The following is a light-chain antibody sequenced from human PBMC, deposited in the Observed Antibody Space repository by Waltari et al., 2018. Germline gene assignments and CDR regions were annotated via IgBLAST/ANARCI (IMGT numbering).Light chain of an antibody. CDR2: GAS. Sequence: EIVLTQSPGTLPLSPGERATLSCRASQSVSSSYLAWYQQKPGQAPRLLIYGASRRATGIPDRFSGSGSGTDFTLTISRLEPEDFAVYYCQQDYTSSPGTFGQGTKVEIK. CDR3: QQDYTSSPGT. V-gene: IGKV3-20*01. CDR1: QSVSSSY. J-gene: IGKJ1*01.